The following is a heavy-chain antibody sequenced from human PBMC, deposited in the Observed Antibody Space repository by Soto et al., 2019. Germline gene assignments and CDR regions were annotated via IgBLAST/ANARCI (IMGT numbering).Heavy chain of an antibody. CDR1: GYSFNSYG. CDR2: ISPYDDNT. Sequence: VASVKVSCKASGYSFNSYGISWVRQAPGQGLEWLGWISPYDDNTKYAQSLQGRVTMTTDTSTRTAYMELRSLRSDDTAVYYCARGGYYDSSGSRNYHYYGMDAWG. J-gene: IGHJ6*02. V-gene: IGHV1-18*01. D-gene: IGHD3-22*01. CDR3: ARGGYYDSSGSRNYHYYGMDA.